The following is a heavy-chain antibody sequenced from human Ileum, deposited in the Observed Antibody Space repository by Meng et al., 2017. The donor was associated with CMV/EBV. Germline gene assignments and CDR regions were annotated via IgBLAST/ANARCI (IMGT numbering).Heavy chain of an antibody. J-gene: IGHJ4*02. CDR2: INHSGST. D-gene: IGHD2-21*01. Sequence: GSFRGYYWSWIRPPPGKGLEWIGEINHSGSTNYNPSLKSRVTISVDTSKNQFSLKLSSVTAADTAVYYCARGPSLAYCGGDCYPFDYWGQGTLVTVSS. CDR1: GSFRGYY. CDR3: ARGPSLAYCGGDCYPFDY. V-gene: IGHV4-34*01.